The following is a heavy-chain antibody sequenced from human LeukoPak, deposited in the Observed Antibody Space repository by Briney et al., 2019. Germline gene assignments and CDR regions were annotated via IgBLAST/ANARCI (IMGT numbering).Heavy chain of an antibody. CDR3: TNRCSGDRCYSTYDAFDI. V-gene: IGHV2-5*01. D-gene: IGHD2-15*01. Sequence: SGPTLVNPTQTLTLTCTFSGFSLSTSGVGVGWIRQPPGKALEWLALIYWNDDKRYSPSLKSRLTITKDTSKNQVVLTMTNMDPVDTATYYCTNRCSGDRCYSTYDAFDIWGQGTMVTVSS. J-gene: IGHJ3*02. CDR2: IYWNDDK. CDR1: GFSLSTSGVG.